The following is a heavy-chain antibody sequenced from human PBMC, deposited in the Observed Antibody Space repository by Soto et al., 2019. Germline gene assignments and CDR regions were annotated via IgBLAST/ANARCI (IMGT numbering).Heavy chain of an antibody. Sequence: ASVKVSCKASGGTFSSYAISWVRQAPGQGLEWMGGIIPIFGTANYAQKFQGRVTITADESTSTAYMELSSLRSEDTAVYYCARLRSDFWSGYSSGWFDPWGQGTLVTVSS. CDR1: GGTFSSYA. V-gene: IGHV1-69*13. D-gene: IGHD3-3*01. CDR3: ARLRSDFWSGYSSGWFDP. J-gene: IGHJ5*02. CDR2: IIPIFGTA.